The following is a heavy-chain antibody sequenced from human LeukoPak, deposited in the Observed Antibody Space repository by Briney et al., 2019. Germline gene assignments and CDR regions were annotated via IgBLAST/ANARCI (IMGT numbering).Heavy chain of an antibody. J-gene: IGHJ4*02. D-gene: IGHD6-13*01. V-gene: IGHV4-59*01. CDR2: IYYSGST. CDR3: ASTDPNDSSKAAAFDY. Sequence: PSETLSLTCTVSGGSISSYYWSWIRQPPGKGLEWIGYIYYSGSTNYNPSLKSRVTISVDTSKNQFSLKLSSVTAADTAVYYCASTDPNDSSKAAAFDYWGQGTLVTVSS. CDR1: GGSISSYY.